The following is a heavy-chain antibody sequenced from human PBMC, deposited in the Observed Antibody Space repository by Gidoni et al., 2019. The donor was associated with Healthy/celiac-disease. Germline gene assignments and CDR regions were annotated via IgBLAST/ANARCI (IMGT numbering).Heavy chain of an antibody. J-gene: IGHJ4*02. CDR2: IYSGGSS. CDR3: APTVYGDYGARS. D-gene: IGHD4-17*01. CDR1: GFTVSSNY. V-gene: IGHV3-66*02. Sequence: EVQLVESGGGLVKPGGSLRLSCAASGFTVSSNYMSWVRQAPGKGLEWVSVIYSGGSSYYADSVKGRFTISRDNSKNTLYLQMNSLRAEDTAVYYCAPTVYGDYGARSWGQGTLVTVSS.